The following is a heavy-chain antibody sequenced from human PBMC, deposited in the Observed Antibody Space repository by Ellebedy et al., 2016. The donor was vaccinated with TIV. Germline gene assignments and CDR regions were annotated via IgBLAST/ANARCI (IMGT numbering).Heavy chain of an antibody. CDR1: GFTFSSYA. D-gene: IGHD3-9*01. CDR3: AKAILTGYSTSHYYYGMDV. CDR2: ISGGGGST. V-gene: IGHV3-23*01. Sequence: PGGSLRLSCAASGFTFSSYAMSWVRQAPGKGLEWVSTISGGGGSTYYADSVKGRFTISRDSSKNTLYLRMNSLRAEDTAVYYCAKAILTGYSTSHYYYGMDVWGQGTTVTVSS. J-gene: IGHJ6*02.